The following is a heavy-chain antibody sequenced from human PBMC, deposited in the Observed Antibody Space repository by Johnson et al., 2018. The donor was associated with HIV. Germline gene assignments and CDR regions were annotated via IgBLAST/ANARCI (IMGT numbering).Heavy chain of an antibody. Sequence: QMLLVESGGGVVQPGRSLRVSCAASGFTFSSYGMHWVRQAPGKGLEWVAVTSNDGSNKYYADSVRGRFTISRDNSKNTLYLQMNSLRAEDTAGYYCAQEDRITVTRVTWGAFDIGGQGTMVTVSS. V-gene: IGHV3-30*18. CDR1: GFTFSSYG. D-gene: IGHD4-17*01. CDR3: AQEDRITVTRVTWGAFDI. CDR2: TSNDGSNK. J-gene: IGHJ3*02.